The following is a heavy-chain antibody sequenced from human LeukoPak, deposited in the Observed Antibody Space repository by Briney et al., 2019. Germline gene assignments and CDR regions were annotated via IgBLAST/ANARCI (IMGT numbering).Heavy chain of an antibody. CDR2: INHSGST. D-gene: IGHD3-16*01. J-gene: IGHJ4*02. CDR1: GGSFSGYY. Sequence: PSETLSLTCAVYGGSFSGYYWSWIRQPPGKGLEWIGEINHSGSTNYNPSLKSRVTISVDTSKNQFSLKLSSVTAADTAVYYCAGGYLPLGYWGQGTLVTVSS. CDR3: AGGYLPLGY. V-gene: IGHV4-34*01.